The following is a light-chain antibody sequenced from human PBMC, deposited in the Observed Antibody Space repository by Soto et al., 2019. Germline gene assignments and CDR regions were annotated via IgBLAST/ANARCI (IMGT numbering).Light chain of an antibody. CDR2: GAS. Sequence: EIVMTQSQATLSVSPGERATLSCRASQSVSNNLAWYQQKPGQAPRLLIYGASTGATGIPARFSGSGSGTEFTLTINSLQSEDSAVYYCQQYHTWPVTFGGGTKVDIK. J-gene: IGKJ4*01. CDR3: QQYHTWPVT. V-gene: IGKV3-15*01. CDR1: QSVSNN.